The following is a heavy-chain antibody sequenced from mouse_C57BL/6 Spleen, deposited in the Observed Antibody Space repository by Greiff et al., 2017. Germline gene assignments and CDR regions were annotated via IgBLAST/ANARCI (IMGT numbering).Heavy chain of an antibody. CDR2: IYPGSGST. Sequence: VKLQQPGAELVKPGASVKMSCKASGYTFTSYWITWVKQRPGQGLEWIGDIYPGSGSTNYNEKFKSKATLTVDTSSSTAYMQLSSLTSEDSAVYYCARGGYYDYDEIAYWGQGTLVTVSA. J-gene: IGHJ3*01. CDR3: ARGGYYDYDEIAY. CDR1: GYTFTSYW. D-gene: IGHD2-4*01. V-gene: IGHV1-55*01.